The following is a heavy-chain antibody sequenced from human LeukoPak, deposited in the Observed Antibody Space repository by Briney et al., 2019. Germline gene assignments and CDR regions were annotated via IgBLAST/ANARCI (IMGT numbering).Heavy chain of an antibody. D-gene: IGHD1-26*01. CDR1: GFTLSSYS. CDR2: ISSSSSYI. Sequence: GGSLRLSCAASGFTLSSYSMNWVRQAPGKGLEWVSFISSSSSYIYYADSVKGRFTISRDNSKNTLNLQMNSLRVEDTAVYYCASQLIRRYYFDYWGQGTLVIVSS. V-gene: IGHV3-21*04. CDR3: ASQLIRRYYFDY. J-gene: IGHJ4*02.